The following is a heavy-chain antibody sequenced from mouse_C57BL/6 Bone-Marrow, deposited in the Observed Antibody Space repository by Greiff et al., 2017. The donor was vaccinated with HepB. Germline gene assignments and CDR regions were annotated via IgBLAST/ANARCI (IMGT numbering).Heavy chain of an antibody. CDR2: ISYDGSN. J-gene: IGHJ2*01. CDR1: GYSITSGYY. Sequence: DVQLVESGPGLVKPSQSLSLTCSVTGYSITSGYYWNWIRQFPGNKLEWMGYISYDGSNNYNPSLKNRISINRDTSKNQFFLKLNSVTTEDTATYYCASLNYWGQGTTLTVSS. CDR3: ASLNY. V-gene: IGHV3-6*01.